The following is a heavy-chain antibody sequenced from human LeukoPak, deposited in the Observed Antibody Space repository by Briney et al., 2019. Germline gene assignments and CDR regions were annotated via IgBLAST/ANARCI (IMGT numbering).Heavy chain of an antibody. Sequence: GGSLRLSCAASGFTFSSYSMNWVRQAPGKGLEWVSSISSSSSYIYYADSVKGRFTISRDNAKNSLYLQMNSLRAEDTAVYYCARDSATSSTYYYYYYGMDVWGQGTTVTVCS. V-gene: IGHV3-21*01. CDR3: ARDSATSSTYYYYYYGMDV. J-gene: IGHJ6*02. CDR2: ISSSSSYI. D-gene: IGHD2-2*01. CDR1: GFTFSSYS.